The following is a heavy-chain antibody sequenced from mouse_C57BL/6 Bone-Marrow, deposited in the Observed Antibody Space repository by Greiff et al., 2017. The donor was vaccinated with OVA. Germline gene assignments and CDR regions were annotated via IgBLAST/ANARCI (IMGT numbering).Heavy chain of an antibody. V-gene: IGHV3-6*01. CDR3: ARERAVAPFDY. CDR1: GYSITSGYY. J-gene: IGHJ2*01. Sequence: DVQLQESGPGLVKPSQSLSLTCSVTGYSITSGYYWNWIRQFPGNKLEWMGYISYDGSNNYNPSLKNRISITRDTSKNQFFLKLNSVTTEDTATYYCARERAVAPFDYWGQGTTLTVSS. CDR2: ISYDGSN. D-gene: IGHD1-1*01.